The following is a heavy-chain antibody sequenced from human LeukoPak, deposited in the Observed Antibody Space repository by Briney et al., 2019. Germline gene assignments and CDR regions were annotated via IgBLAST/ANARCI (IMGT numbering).Heavy chain of an antibody. Sequence: SETLSLTCAVYGESLSGYYWNWIRQPPGKGLEWIGEINDSGSTNYNPSLKSRLTMSVDTSKNQFSLRLSSVTAADTAVYYCARGSLFWLGNFFRQPLFFDYWGQGNLATVSS. V-gene: IGHV4-34*01. J-gene: IGHJ4*02. CDR3: ARGSLFWLGNFFRQPLFFDY. CDR1: GESLSGYY. CDR2: INDSGST. D-gene: IGHD6-19*01.